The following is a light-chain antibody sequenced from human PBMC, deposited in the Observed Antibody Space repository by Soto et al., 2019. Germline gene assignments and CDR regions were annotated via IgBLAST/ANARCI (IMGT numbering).Light chain of an antibody. CDR1: SSDVGAYKY. CDR3: TSYVGNDIWV. CDR2: EVT. V-gene: IGLV2-8*01. J-gene: IGLJ3*02. Sequence: QSALTQPPSASGSPGRSVTISRTGTSSDVGAYKYVSWYQQYPGKAPKLMIYEVTKRPSGVPDRFSGSKSGNTASLTVSGLQAEDEADYYCTSYVGNDIWVFGGGTKLTVL.